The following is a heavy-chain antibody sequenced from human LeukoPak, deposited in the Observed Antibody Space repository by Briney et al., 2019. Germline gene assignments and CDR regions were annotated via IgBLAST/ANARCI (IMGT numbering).Heavy chain of an antibody. V-gene: IGHV3-30*04. CDR1: GFTFSSYA. D-gene: IGHD6-6*01. CDR2: ISYDGSNK. Sequence: GGSLRLSCAASGFTFSSYAMHWVRQAPGKGLEWVAVISYDGSNKYYADSVKGRFTISRDNSKNTLYLQMNSLRAEDTAVYYCARVGSSSMGYYYYYYMDVWGKGTTVTVSS. J-gene: IGHJ6*03. CDR3: ARVGSSSMGYYYYYYMDV.